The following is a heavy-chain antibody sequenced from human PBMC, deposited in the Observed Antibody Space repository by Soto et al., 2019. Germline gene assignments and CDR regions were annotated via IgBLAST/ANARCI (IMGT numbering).Heavy chain of an antibody. J-gene: IGHJ4*02. D-gene: IGHD2-15*01. CDR3: ARRIHCSGGSCYANFDY. CDR1: GGSFSGYY. CDR2: INHSGST. V-gene: IGHV4-34*01. Sequence: SETLSLTCAVYGGSFSGYYWSWIRQPPGKGLEWIGEINHSGSTNYNPSLKSRVTISVDTSKNQFSLKLSSVTAADTAVYYCARRIHCSGGSCYANFDYWGQGTLVTVSS.